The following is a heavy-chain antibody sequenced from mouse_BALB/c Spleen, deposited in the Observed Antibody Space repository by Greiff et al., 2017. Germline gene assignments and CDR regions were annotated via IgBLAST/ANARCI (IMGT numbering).Heavy chain of an antibody. CDR2: IYPGDGDT. V-gene: IGHV1-80*01. CDR3: ARDTPLLYYDYDVYAMDY. CDR1: GYAFSSYW. Sequence: QVQLQQSGAELVRPGSSVKISCKASGYAFSSYWMNWVKQRPGQGLEWIGQIYPGDGDTNYNGKFKGKATLTADKSSSTAYMQLSSLTSEDSAVYFCARDTPLLYYDYDVYAMDYWGQGTSVTVSS. D-gene: IGHD2-4*01. J-gene: IGHJ4*01.